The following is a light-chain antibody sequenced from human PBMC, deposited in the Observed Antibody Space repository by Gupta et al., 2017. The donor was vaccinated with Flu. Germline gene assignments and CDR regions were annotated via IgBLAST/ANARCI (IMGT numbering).Light chain of an antibody. V-gene: IGLV2-14*01. CDR1: SSDVGGYNY. J-gene: IGLJ1*01. CDR3: SSYTSSSTSSYV. CDR2: EVS. Sequence: QSALTQPASVSGSPGQSITISCTGTSSDVGGYNYVSWYQQHPGKAPKLMIYEVSNRPSGVSNRFSGSKSGNTASLTISGLQADDEADYYCSSYTSSSTSSYVFGTGTKVTVL.